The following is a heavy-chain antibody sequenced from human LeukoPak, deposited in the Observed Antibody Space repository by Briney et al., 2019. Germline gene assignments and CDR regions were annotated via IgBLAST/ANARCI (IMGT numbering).Heavy chain of an antibody. CDR2: INPNSGGT. CDR1: GYTFTGYY. Sequence: ASVKVSCKASGYTFTGYYMHWVRQAPGQGLEWMGWINPNSGGTNYAQKFQGRVTMTRDTSISTAYMELSRLRSDDTAVYYCARDYVLLWFGEYYGMDVWGQGTTVTVSS. V-gene: IGHV1-2*02. CDR3: ARDYVLLWFGEYYGMDV. J-gene: IGHJ6*02. D-gene: IGHD3-10*01.